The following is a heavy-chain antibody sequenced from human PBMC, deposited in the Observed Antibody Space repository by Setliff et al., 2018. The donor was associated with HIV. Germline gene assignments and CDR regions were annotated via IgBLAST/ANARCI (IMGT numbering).Heavy chain of an antibody. Sequence: ASVKVSCKASGYTFTSYAMHWVRQAPGQRLEWMGWINAGNGNTKYSQEFQGRVTITTDTSADTAYMELSSLRFEDTAVYYCARDGGPGSGWGDYSYYYSMDVWGKGTTVTVSS. J-gene: IGHJ6*04. D-gene: IGHD6-19*01. CDR1: GYTFTSYA. CDR2: INAGNGNT. V-gene: IGHV1-3*01. CDR3: ARDGGPGSGWGDYSYYYSMDV.